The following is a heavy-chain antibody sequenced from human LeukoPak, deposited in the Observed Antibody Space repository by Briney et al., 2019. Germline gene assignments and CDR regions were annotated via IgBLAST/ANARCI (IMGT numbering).Heavy chain of an antibody. CDR1: GFTFSSYG. CDR3: AKAGGPSEEWDYFDY. Sequence: AGGSLRLSCAASGFTFSSYGMHWVRQAPGKGLEWVAFIRYDGSNKYYADSVKGRFTISRDNSKNTLYLQMNSLRAEDTAVYYCAKAGGPSEEWDYFDYWGQGTLVTVSS. V-gene: IGHV3-30*02. J-gene: IGHJ4*02. CDR2: IRYDGSNK. D-gene: IGHD1-26*01.